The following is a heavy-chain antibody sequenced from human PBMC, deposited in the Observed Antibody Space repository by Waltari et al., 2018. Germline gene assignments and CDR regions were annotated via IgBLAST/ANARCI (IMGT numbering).Heavy chain of an antibody. Sequence: QVQLVQSGAEVKKPGSSVKVSCKASGGTFRSYAISWVRQAPGQGLEWMGGIIPIFGTANYAQKFQGRVTITADTSISTAYMELSRLRSDDTAVYYCARDNAFYGALSAVDYWGQGTLVTVSS. CDR3: ARDNAFYGALSAVDY. CDR1: GGTFRSYA. D-gene: IGHD4-17*01. V-gene: IGHV1-69*06. CDR2: IIPIFGTA. J-gene: IGHJ4*02.